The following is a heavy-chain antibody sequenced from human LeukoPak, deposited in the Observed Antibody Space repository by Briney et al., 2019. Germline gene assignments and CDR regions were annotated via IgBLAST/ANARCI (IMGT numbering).Heavy chain of an antibody. CDR3: AKITHIGVVAPFDS. D-gene: IGHD2-15*01. Sequence: GGSLRLSCAASRLTFSSYNMNWVRHAPGKGLEWVSYISSRSSIIYYADSVRGRFTISRDNAKNSLSLHLNSLRAEDTAVYYCAKITHIGVVAPFDSWGQGTLVTVSS. V-gene: IGHV3-48*01. J-gene: IGHJ4*02. CDR2: ISSRSSII. CDR1: RLTFSSYN.